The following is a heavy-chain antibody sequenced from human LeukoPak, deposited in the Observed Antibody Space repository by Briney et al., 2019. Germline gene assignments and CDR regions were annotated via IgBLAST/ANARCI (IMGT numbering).Heavy chain of an antibody. CDR1: GHTFTTYY. CDR2: INPSGDGT. Sequence: ASVKVSCKASGHTFTTYYVHLVRQAPGQGLEWMGVINPSGDGTSYPQRFQGRVTLTRDTSTSTVYMELTSLRSEDTAMYYCAKETPNTGWFDPWGQGTLVTVSS. J-gene: IGHJ5*02. D-gene: IGHD1-14*01. V-gene: IGHV1-46*01. CDR3: AKETPNTGWFDP.